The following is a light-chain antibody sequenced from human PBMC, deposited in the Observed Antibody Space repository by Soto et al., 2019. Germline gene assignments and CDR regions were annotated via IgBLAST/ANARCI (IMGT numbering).Light chain of an antibody. CDR2: DAS. Sequence: DIQMTQSPSTLSASVGDRVTITCRASQSFSTWLAWYQQKPGKAPKLLIYDASSLESGVPSRFSGSGSGTDIPITISMQPPDDVASYCRQQNYNSSLTFGGGTKV. CDR1: QSFSTW. J-gene: IGKJ4*01. CDR3: QQNYNSSLT. V-gene: IGKV1-5*01.